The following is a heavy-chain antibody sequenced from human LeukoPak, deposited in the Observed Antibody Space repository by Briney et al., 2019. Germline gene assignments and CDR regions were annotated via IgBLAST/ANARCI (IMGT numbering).Heavy chain of an antibody. V-gene: IGHV3-66*01. CDR3: ATDPAPSWPYYFHY. CDR1: GFTVSSNY. D-gene: IGHD2-2*01. CDR2: LYSGGST. J-gene: IGHJ4*02. Sequence: GGSLRLSCAVSGFTVSSNYMSWLRQAPGKGREGVSVLYSGGSTYYADSVKGRCTISRDNAKNTLYLQMGRLRAEDTALYYRATDPAPSWPYYFHYWGQGTLVTVSS.